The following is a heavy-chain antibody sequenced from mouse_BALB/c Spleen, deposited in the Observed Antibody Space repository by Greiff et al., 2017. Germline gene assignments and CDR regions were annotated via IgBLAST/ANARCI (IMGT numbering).Heavy chain of an antibody. J-gene: IGHJ4*01. Sequence: EVHLVESGPGLVKPSQSLSLTCSVTGYSITSGYYWNWIRQFPGNKLEWMGYISYDGSNNYNPSLKNRISITRDTSKNQFFLKLNSVTTEDTATYYCASYDYDRLYAMDYWGQGTSVTVSS. V-gene: IGHV3-6*02. D-gene: IGHD2-4*01. CDR2: ISYDGSN. CDR1: GYSITSGYY. CDR3: ASYDYDRLYAMDY.